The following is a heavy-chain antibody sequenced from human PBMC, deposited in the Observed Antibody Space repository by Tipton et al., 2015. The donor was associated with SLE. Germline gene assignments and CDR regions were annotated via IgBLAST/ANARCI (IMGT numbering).Heavy chain of an antibody. V-gene: IGHV3-30*04. CDR1: GFTFSRYS. D-gene: IGHD3-3*01. CDR2: ISYDGSNE. CDR3: ATGYHDFWSPLHY. J-gene: IGHJ4*02. Sequence: RSLRLSCAASGFTFSRYSMNWVRQAPGKGLEWVAVISYDGSNEYYADSVKGRFTISRDNSKNTLHLQMNSLRPEETAVYYCATGYHDFWSPLHYWGQGTLVTVSS.